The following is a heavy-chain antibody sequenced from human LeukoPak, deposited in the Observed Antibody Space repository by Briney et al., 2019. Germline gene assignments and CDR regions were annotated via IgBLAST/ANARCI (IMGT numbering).Heavy chain of an antibody. J-gene: IGHJ4*02. CDR3: AREGWEGSGRLDY. CDR1: GLTFSRYT. D-gene: IGHD3-10*01. CDR2: ISYDGSNK. Sequence: GGSLRLSCAGSGLTFSRYTMHWVRQAPGKGLEWVAIISYDGSNKHYADSVKGRFTISRDNSKNTLSLQMNSLRAEDTAVYYCAREGWEGSGRLDYWGQGTLVTVSS. V-gene: IGHV3-30-3*01.